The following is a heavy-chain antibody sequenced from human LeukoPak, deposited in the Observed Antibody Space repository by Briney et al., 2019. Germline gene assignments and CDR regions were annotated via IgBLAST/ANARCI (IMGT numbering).Heavy chain of an antibody. CDR3: ARVWGGCFDY. Sequence: GESLKISCKGSGYSFSTYYIAWVRQMPGKGLEWMGSIYPGDSDTRNSPSFQGQVTISADKSISTAYLQWSSLKALDTAMYYCARVWGGCFDYWGQGTLVTVSS. CDR1: GYSFSTYY. J-gene: IGHJ4*02. V-gene: IGHV5-51*01. D-gene: IGHD7-27*01. CDR2: IYPGDSDT.